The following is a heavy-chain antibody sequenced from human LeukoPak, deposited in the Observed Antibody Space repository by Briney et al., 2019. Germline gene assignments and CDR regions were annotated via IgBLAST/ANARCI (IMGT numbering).Heavy chain of an antibody. CDR2: ISYDGSNK. J-gene: IGHJ5*02. CDR1: AFTFSSYT. CDR3: AKDSIVVVPAASWFDP. D-gene: IGHD2-2*01. V-gene: IGHV3-30*04. Sequence: PGGSLRLSCAASAFTFSSYTLHWVRQAPGKGLEWVAVISYDGSNKYYADSVKGRFTISRDNSKNTLYLQMNSLRAEDTAVYYCAKDSIVVVPAASWFDPWGQGTLVTVSS.